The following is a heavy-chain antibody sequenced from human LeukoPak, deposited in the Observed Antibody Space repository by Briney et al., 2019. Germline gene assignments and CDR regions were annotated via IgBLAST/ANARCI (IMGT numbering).Heavy chain of an antibody. D-gene: IGHD5-18*01. J-gene: IGHJ4*02. Sequence: ASVKVSCKASGYTFTGYYMHWVRQAPGQGLEWMGWINPNSGDTNYAQKSQGRVTMTRDTSINTAYMELSRLRSDDTAVYYCARDRSPAPGRSYGRGHFDYWGQGTLVTVSS. CDR1: GYTFTGYY. V-gene: IGHV1-2*02. CDR2: INPNSGDT. CDR3: ARDRSPAPGRSYGRGHFDY.